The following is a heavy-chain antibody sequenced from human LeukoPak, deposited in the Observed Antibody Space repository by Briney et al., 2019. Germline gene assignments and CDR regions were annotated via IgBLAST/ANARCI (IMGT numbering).Heavy chain of an antibody. CDR2: ISSSGTTI. V-gene: IGHV3-11*04. Sequence: GGSLRLSCAASGFTFSNYYMSWIRQAPGKGLEWGSYISSSGTTIFYADSVKGRFTFSRDNFKNSLYLQMNSLRAEDTAVYYCASEYCSSISCYFDWGQGSLVTVSS. J-gene: IGHJ4*02. CDR3: ASEYCSSISCYFD. D-gene: IGHD2-2*01. CDR1: GFTFSNYY.